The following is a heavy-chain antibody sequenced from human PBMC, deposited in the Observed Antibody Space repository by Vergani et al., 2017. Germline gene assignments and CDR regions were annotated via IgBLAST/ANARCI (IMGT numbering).Heavy chain of an antibody. Sequence: QVQLHQSGPGLVKPSQTLSLTCAISGDRVSNKSAGWNWIRQSPSRGLEGVGRTYFMSKWYNDYAASVKSRMTINSDTSKNLFSLQLQSVTPEDTAVYYCAREDISLTVEGANYMDIWGKGTTVTVSS. CDR3: AREDISLTVEGANYMDI. J-gene: IGHJ6*03. D-gene: IGHD3-22*01. V-gene: IGHV6-1*01. CDR2: TYFMSKWYN. CDR1: GDRVSNKSAG.